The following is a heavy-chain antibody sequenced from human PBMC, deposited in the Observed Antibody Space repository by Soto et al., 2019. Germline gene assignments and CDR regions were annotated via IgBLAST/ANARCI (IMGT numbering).Heavy chain of an antibody. Sequence: VPLLESGGGLVQPGGSLRLSCAASGFTFSSHAMNWVRQAPGKGLEWVSGIGGSAGSTYYADSVKGRFTISRDNSKTTLYLQMNSLRAEDTAIYYCVRDPGVVGIHYFDFWGQGTLVTVSS. CDR3: VRDPGVVGIHYFDF. J-gene: IGHJ4*02. CDR1: GFTFSSHA. CDR2: IGGSAGST. V-gene: IGHV3-23*01. D-gene: IGHD1-26*01.